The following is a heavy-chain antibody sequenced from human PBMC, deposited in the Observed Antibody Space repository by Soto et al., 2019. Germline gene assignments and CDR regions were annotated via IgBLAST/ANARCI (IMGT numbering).Heavy chain of an antibody. D-gene: IGHD4-17*01. Sequence: ASVKVSCKASGYTFTSYDINWVRQATGQGLEWMGWMNPNSGNTGYAQKFQGRVTMTRNTSISTAYMELSSLRSEDTAVYYCARGTFYGNYYYYYGMDVWGQGTTVTVSS. CDR3: ARGTFYGNYYYYYGMDV. CDR1: GYTFTSYD. V-gene: IGHV1-8*01. CDR2: MNPNSGNT. J-gene: IGHJ6*02.